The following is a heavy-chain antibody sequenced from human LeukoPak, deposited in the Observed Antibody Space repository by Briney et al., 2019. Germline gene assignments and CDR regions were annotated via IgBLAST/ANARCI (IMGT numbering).Heavy chain of an antibody. V-gene: IGHV1-18*01. CDR2: ISTYNGNT. CDR1: GYTFTSHG. Sequence: ASVKVSCKASGYTFTSHGISWVRQAPGQGLEWMGWISTYNGNTNYAQKLQGRVSMTTDTSTSTAYLDLRSLRSDNTAVYYCPRGPTRGFDYWGQGTLVTVSS. CDR3: PRGPTRGFDY. J-gene: IGHJ4*02. D-gene: IGHD2-2*01.